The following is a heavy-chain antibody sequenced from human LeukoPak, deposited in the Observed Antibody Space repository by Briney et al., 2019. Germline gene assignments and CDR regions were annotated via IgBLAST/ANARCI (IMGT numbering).Heavy chain of an antibody. CDR3: ARGVRIAAAATGYYFDY. CDR1: GDSVSSNSAA. CDR2: TYYRSKWYN. J-gene: IGHJ4*02. Sequence: SQTLSLTCAISGDSVSSNSAAWNWIRQSPSRGLEWLGRTYYRSKWYNDYAVSVKSRITINPDTSKNQFSLQLNSVTPEDTAVYYCARGVRIAAAATGYYFDYWGQGTLVTVSS. V-gene: IGHV6-1*01. D-gene: IGHD6-13*01.